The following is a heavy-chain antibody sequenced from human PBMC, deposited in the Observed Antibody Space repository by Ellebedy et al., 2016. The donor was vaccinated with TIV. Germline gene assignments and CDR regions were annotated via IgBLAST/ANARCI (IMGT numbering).Heavy chain of an antibody. Sequence: PGGSLRLSCAASGFSFRSYWMSWVRQAPGKGLEWVANIYQDGSDQYYVDSVNGRFTISRDNANKSLFLQMNNLRVEDTAVHYCARRGSYGDYAVQINSWFDTWGRGTLVTVSS. CDR1: GFSFRSYW. CDR3: ARRGSYGDYAVQINSWFDT. V-gene: IGHV3-7*01. D-gene: IGHD4-17*01. J-gene: IGHJ5*02. CDR2: IYQDGSDQ.